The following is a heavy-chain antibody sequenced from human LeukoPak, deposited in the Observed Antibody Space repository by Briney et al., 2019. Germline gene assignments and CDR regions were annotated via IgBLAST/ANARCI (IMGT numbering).Heavy chain of an antibody. CDR1: GGSVINTNW. D-gene: IGHD3-3*01. V-gene: IGHV4-4*02. CDR2: VHLDGRT. J-gene: IGHJ4*02. Sequence: PSETLSLTCGVSGGSVINTNWWTWVRQPPGKGLEWIGEVHLDGRTIYNPSLESRLTMSVDVSENQVSLKLTSVTAADTAVYYCAREGGFYRPLDYSGQGTLVTVSS. CDR3: AREGGFYRPLDY.